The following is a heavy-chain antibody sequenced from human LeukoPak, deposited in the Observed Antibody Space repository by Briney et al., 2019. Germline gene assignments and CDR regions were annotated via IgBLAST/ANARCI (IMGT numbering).Heavy chain of an antibody. CDR3: ARDSGNWFDP. V-gene: IGHV4-61*01. CDR2: IHYSGST. J-gene: IGHJ5*02. Sequence: SETLSLTCTVSGGSVSSDISYRSWIRQPPGKGLEWIGYIHYSGSTNYNPSLKSRVTISVDTSMNQFSLRLSSVTAADTAVYYCARDSGNWFDPWGQGTLVTVSS. D-gene: IGHD3-10*01. CDR1: GGSVSSDISY.